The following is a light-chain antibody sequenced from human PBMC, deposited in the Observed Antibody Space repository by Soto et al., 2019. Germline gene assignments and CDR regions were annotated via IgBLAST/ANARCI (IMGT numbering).Light chain of an antibody. CDR3: QQYGSSPGIT. J-gene: IGKJ5*01. V-gene: IGKV3-20*01. Sequence: SVLTQSPVTLSLSPGERATLSCRASQSVSSSYLAWYQQKPGQAPRLLIYGASSRATGIPDRFSGSGSGTDFTLTISSLQSEDFAVYYCQQYGSSPGITFGQGTRLEIK. CDR1: QSVSSSY. CDR2: GAS.